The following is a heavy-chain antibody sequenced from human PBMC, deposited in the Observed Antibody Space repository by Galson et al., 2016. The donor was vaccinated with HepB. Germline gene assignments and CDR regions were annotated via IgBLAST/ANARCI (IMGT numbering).Heavy chain of an antibody. J-gene: IGHJ4*02. CDR1: GFSISSYS. CDR2: IGSGGSTI. D-gene: IGHD1-7*01. Sequence: SLRLSCAASGFSISSYSFNWVRQAPGKGLEWVSHIGSGGSTISYADSVKGRFTISRDNAKHSLYLQMHSLRDEDTAVYYCAIDPSHWVEDPFELWGQGALVTVSS. V-gene: IGHV3-48*02. CDR3: AIDPSHWVEDPFEL.